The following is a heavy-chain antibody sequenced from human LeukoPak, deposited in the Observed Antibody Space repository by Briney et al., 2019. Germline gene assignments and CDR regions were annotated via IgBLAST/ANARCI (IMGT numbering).Heavy chain of an antibody. D-gene: IGHD1-26*01. J-gene: IGHJ4*02. V-gene: IGHV1-2*02. CDR3: TRERINSGSYSEALDY. CDR2: INPDSGDS. Sequence: GASVKVSCKASGYTFSCYYIHWVRQAPGQGLEWMGWINPDSGDSKCAQKFHGRVTMTRDTSINTAYMELGSLTSDDTALYYCTRERINSGSYSEALDYWGQGTLVTVSS. CDR1: GYTFSCYY.